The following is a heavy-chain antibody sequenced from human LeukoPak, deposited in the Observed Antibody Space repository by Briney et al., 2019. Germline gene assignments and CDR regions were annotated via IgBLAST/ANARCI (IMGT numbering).Heavy chain of an antibody. D-gene: IGHD2-15*01. CDR3: ATDDEDSAYDMDV. Sequence: ASVKVSCKASGGTFSSYAISWVRQAPGQGLEWMGGIIPIFGTANYAQKFQGRVTITTDESTSTAYMELSSLRSEDTAVYYCATDDEDSAYDMDVWGKGTTVTVSS. J-gene: IGHJ6*03. CDR2: IIPIFGTA. CDR1: GGTFSSYA. V-gene: IGHV1-69*05.